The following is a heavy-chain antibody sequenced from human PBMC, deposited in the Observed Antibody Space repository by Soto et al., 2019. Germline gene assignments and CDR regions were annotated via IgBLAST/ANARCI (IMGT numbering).Heavy chain of an antibody. CDR3: ARAPSYSISWLDY. D-gene: IGHD6-13*01. Sequence: GGSLRLSCAASGFTFSDYAMTWVRQAPGRGLDWVSCINGGGDITYYADSVKGRFTISRDNSKNTLYPQMNSLRAEDAAAYYCARAPSYSISWLDYWGLGTLVTVSS. CDR2: INGGGDIT. V-gene: IGHV3-23*01. J-gene: IGHJ4*02. CDR1: GFTFSDYA.